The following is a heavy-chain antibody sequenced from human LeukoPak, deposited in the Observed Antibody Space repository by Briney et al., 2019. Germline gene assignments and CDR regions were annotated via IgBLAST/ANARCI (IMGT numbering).Heavy chain of an antibody. CDR3: ARGVLRYFDWLSPDYYYYMDV. CDR1: GYTFTSYD. Sequence: ASVKVSCKASGYTFTSYDINWVRQATGQGLEWMGWMNPNSGNTGYAQKFQGRVTMTRNTSISTAYMELSSLRSEDTAVYYCARGVLRYFDWLSPDYYYYMDVWGKGTTVTISS. D-gene: IGHD3-9*01. CDR2: MNPNSGNT. V-gene: IGHV1-8*01. J-gene: IGHJ6*03.